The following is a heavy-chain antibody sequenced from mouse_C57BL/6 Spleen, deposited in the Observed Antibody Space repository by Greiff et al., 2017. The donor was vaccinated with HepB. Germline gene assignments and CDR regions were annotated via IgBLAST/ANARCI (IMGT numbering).Heavy chain of an antibody. CDR1: GYTFTSYG. V-gene: IGHV1-81*01. CDR2: IYPRSGNT. J-gene: IGHJ4*01. D-gene: IGHD1-1*01. CDR3: ARVTTVVANYAMDD. Sequence: VQLQQSGAELARPGASVKLSCKASGYTFTSYGISWVKQRTGQGLEWIGEIYPRSGNTYYNEKFKGKATLTADKSSSTAYMELRSLTSEDSAVYFCARVTTVVANYAMDDWGQGTSVTVSS.